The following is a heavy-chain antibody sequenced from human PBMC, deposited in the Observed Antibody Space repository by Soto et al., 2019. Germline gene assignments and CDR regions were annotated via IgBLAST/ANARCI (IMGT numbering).Heavy chain of an antibody. D-gene: IGHD3-22*01. CDR3: ARAYDSSGYYFPGY. J-gene: IGHJ4*02. Sequence: QVQLQESGPGLVKPSETLSLTCNVSGGSVSSGSYYWSWIRQPPGKGLEWIGYIYDSGSTNYNPSLKSRVTISVDTSKNQFSLTLSSVTAADTAVYYCARAYDSSGYYFPGYWGQGTLVTVSS. CDR1: GGSVSSGSYY. V-gene: IGHV4-61*01. CDR2: IYDSGST.